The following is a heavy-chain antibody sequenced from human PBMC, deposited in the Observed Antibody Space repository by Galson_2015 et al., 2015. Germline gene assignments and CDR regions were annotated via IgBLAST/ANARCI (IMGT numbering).Heavy chain of an antibody. D-gene: IGHD6-6*01. J-gene: IGHJ4*02. CDR1: GFTFSSYA. V-gene: IGHV3-30-3*01. CDR2: ISYDGSNK. Sequence: SLRLSCAASGFTFSSYAMHWVRQAPGKGLEWVAVISYDGSNKYYADSVKGRFTISRDNSKNTLYLQMNSLRAEDTAVYYCARALPPYSSSSGGGNFDYWGQGTLVTVSS. CDR3: ARALPPYSSSSGGGNFDY.